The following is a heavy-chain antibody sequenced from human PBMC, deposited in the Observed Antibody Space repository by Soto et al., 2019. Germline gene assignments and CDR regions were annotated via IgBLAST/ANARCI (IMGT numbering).Heavy chain of an antibody. J-gene: IGHJ5*02. Sequence: QLQLQESGSGLVKPSQTLSLTCAVSGGSISSGGYSWSWIRQPPGKGLEWIGYIYHSGSTYYNPCLKSRVTISVDRSKNQFSLKLSSVTAADTAVYYCARVSIAAAGTRFDPWGQGTLVTVSS. CDR2: IYHSGST. CDR3: ARVSIAAAGTRFDP. D-gene: IGHD6-13*01. CDR1: GGSISSGGYS. V-gene: IGHV4-30-2*01.